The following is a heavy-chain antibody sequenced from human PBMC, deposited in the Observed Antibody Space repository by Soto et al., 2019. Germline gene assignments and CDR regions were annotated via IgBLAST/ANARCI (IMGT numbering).Heavy chain of an antibody. V-gene: IGHV1-69*01. Sequence: QVQLEQSGAEVQKPGSSVKVSCKASGGTFSSYAISWVRQAPGQGLEWMGGIIPIFGTANYAQKFQSRDTITADESTRTAYMELSSLRSEDTAVYYCAREHSTTVTSRFDPWGQGTLVTVS. CDR3: AREHSTTVTSRFDP. CDR2: IIPIFGTA. CDR1: GGTFSSYA. J-gene: IGHJ5*02. D-gene: IGHD4-17*01.